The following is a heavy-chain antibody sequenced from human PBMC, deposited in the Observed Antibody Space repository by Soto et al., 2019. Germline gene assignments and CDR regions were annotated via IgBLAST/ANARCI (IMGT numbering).Heavy chain of an antibody. CDR3: AREGERGSGDSVDALDI. CDR2: IDIAGNT. J-gene: IGHJ3*02. D-gene: IGHD1-1*01. Sequence: PGGSLRLSCAAPAFTFSSYDMHWVRQATGKGLEWVSAIDIAGNTYYSGSVEGRFTISRENGKNSLYLQMSSLRAGDTAVYYCAREGERGSGDSVDALDIWGHGTLVT. V-gene: IGHV3-13*01. CDR1: AFTFSSYD.